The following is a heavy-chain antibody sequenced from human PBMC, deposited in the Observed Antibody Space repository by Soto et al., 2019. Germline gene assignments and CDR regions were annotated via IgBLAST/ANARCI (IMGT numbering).Heavy chain of an antibody. D-gene: IGHD4-17*01. Sequence: QVQLQESGPGLVMPSQTLSLTCTVSGAPISSGGYYWSWIRQHPGKGLEYIGYIYYSGSTFYNPSLKSRVTISLERSKNQFSLKLSSVTAADTAVYYCARAPARSTATDWYFDLWGRGTLGTVSS. V-gene: IGHV4-31*03. CDR1: GAPISSGGYY. CDR3: ARAPARSTATDWYFDL. J-gene: IGHJ2*01. CDR2: IYYSGST.